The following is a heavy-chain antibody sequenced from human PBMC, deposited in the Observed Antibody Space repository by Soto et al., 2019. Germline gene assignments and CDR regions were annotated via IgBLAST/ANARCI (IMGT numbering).Heavy chain of an antibody. CDR1: GFTFSSYW. CDR2: IKQDGSAK. Sequence: GGSLRLSCAASGFTFSSYWMSWVRQAPGKGLEWVANIKQDGSAKYYVDSVKGRFTISRDNAKNSLYLQMNSLRAEDTAVYYCARIADYSNYNYYYYMDVWGKGTTVTVSS. D-gene: IGHD4-4*01. V-gene: IGHV3-7*01. CDR3: ARIADYSNYNYYYYMDV. J-gene: IGHJ6*03.